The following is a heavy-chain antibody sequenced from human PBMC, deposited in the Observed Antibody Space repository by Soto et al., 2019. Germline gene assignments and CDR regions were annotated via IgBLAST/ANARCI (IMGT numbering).Heavy chain of an antibody. CDR3: ARGLVDYDILTGLDY. CDR1: GFTFSSYS. J-gene: IGHJ4*02. V-gene: IGHV3-21*01. CDR2: ISSSSSYI. Sequence: EVQLVESGGGLVKPGGSLRLSCAASGFTFSSYSMNWVRQAPGEGLEWVSSISSSSSYIYYADSVKGRFTISRDNAKNSLYLQMNSLRAEDTAVYYCARGLVDYDILTGLDYWGQGTLVTVSS. D-gene: IGHD3-9*01.